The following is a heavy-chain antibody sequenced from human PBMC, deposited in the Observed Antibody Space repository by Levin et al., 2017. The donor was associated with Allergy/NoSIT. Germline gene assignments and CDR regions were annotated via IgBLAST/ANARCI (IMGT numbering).Heavy chain of an antibody. Sequence: LSLTCAASGFTFSNAWMSWVRQAPGKGLEWVGRIKSKTDGGTTDYAAPVKGRFTISRDDSKNTLYLQMNSLKTEDTAVYYCTTSGYYDGAYFDYWGQGTLVTVSS. D-gene: IGHD3-22*01. CDR2: IKSKTDGGTT. CDR3: TTSGYYDGAYFDY. V-gene: IGHV3-15*01. J-gene: IGHJ4*02. CDR1: GFTFSNAW.